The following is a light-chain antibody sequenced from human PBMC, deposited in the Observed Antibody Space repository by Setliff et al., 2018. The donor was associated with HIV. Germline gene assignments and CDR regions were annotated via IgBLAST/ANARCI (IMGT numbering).Light chain of an antibody. CDR3: QQPDGYPPWT. V-gene: IGKV1-9*01. CDR2: AAS. CDR1: QGTSSS. J-gene: IGKJ1*01. Sequence: IQLTQSPSFLSASVGDRVTITCRASQGTSSSLAWYQQKPGKAPKLLIYAASSLQSGVPSRFSGSGSGTEFTLTISGLQPEDFATYYCQQPDGYPPWTFGQGTKVDIK.